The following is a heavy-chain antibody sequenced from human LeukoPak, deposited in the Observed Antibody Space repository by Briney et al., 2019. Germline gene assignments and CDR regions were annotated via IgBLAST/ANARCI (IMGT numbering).Heavy chain of an antibody. D-gene: IGHD5-24*01. CDR3: ARLGNRDGYNYFLDY. V-gene: IGHV4-59*08. Sequence: SETLSLTCTVSGGSLSSDYWTWIRQPPGKRLQWIGYIYYSGNTNYNPSLKSRVTISVDTSKNQFSLRLSSVTAADTAVYYCARLGNRDGYNYFLDYWGQGILITVSS. CDR1: GGSLSSDY. CDR2: IYYSGNT. J-gene: IGHJ4*02.